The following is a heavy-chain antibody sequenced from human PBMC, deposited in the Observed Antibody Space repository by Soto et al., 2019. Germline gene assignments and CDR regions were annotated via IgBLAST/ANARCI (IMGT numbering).Heavy chain of an antibody. Sequence: SETLSLTCDVSGYSISSGFYWGWIRQSPGKGLEWIGNLYHSGSTHYNPSLKSRVAISLDTSKNQFSLKLTSVTAADTAVYYCAVDYANGYYFDYWRQGTLVTVSS. CDR3: AVDYANGYYFDY. V-gene: IGHV4-38-2*01. CDR1: GYSISSGFY. CDR2: LYHSGST. J-gene: IGHJ4*02. D-gene: IGHD4-17*01.